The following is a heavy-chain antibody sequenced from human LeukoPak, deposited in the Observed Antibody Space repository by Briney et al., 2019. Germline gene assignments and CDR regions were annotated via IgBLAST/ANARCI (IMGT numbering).Heavy chain of an antibody. CDR3: AREDGGNYDSSGYYSLAYFDY. CDR2: IRYDESNK. J-gene: IGHJ4*02. Sequence: VGSLRLSCAASGFTFSSYGMHWVRQAPGKGLEWVAFIRYDESNKYYADSVKGRFTISRDNSKNTLYLQINSLRAEDTAVYYCAREDGGNYDSSGYYSLAYFDYWGQGTLVTVSS. CDR1: GFTFSSYG. D-gene: IGHD3-22*01. V-gene: IGHV3-30*02.